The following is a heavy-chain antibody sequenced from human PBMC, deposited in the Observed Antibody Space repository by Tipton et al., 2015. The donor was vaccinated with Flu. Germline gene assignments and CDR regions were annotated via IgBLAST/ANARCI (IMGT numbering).Heavy chain of an antibody. CDR1: GGSFSGYY. J-gene: IGHJ6*02. V-gene: IGHV4-34*01. Sequence: TLSLTCAVYGGSFSGYYWSWIRQPPGKGLEWIGEINHSGSTNYNPSLKSRVTISVDTSKNQFSLKLSSVTAADTAVYYCARGGAYDFWSGYYPYYYYGMDVWGQGTTVTVSS. CDR3: ARGGAYDFWSGYYPYYYYGMDV. CDR2: INHSGST. D-gene: IGHD3-3*01.